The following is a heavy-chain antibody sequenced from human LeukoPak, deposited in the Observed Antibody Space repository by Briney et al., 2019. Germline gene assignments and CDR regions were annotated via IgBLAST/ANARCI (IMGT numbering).Heavy chain of an antibody. CDR1: GGSISSSSYY. Sequence: SETLSLTCTASGGSISSSSYYWGWIRQPPGKGLEWIGSIYYSGSTYYNPSLKSRVTISVDTSKNQFSLKLSSVTAADTAVYYCARHDLVRFDYWGQGTLVTVSS. V-gene: IGHV4-39*01. J-gene: IGHJ4*02. CDR2: IYYSGST. D-gene: IGHD2-21*02. CDR3: ARHDLVRFDY.